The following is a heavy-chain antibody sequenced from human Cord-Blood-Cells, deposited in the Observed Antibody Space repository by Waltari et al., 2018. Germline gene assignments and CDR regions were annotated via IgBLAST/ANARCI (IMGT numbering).Heavy chain of an antibody. CDR1: GGNFSSYA. V-gene: IGHV1-69*09. D-gene: IGHD6-6*01. CDR2: IIPILGIA. Sequence: QVQLVQSGAEVKKPGSSVKVSCKASGGNFSSYAISWVRQAPGQGLEWMGRIIPILGIANYAQKFQGRVTITADKSTSTAYMELSSLRSEDTAVYYCARFNYSSSDAFDIWGQGTMVTVSS. CDR3: ARFNYSSSDAFDI. J-gene: IGHJ3*02.